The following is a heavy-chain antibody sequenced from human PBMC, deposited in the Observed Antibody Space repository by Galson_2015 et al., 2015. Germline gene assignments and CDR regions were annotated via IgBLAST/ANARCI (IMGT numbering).Heavy chain of an antibody. CDR1: GGSISSGGYY. CDR3: ARDFHYYDSSGYYSYGMDV. J-gene: IGHJ6*02. CDR2: IYYSGST. V-gene: IGHV4-31*03. Sequence: LSLTCTVSGGSISSGGYYWSWIRQHPGKGLEWIGYIYYSGSTYYNPSLKSRVTISVDTSKNQFSLKLSSVTAADTAVYYCARDFHYYDSSGYYSYGMDVWGQGTTVTVSS. D-gene: IGHD3-22*01.